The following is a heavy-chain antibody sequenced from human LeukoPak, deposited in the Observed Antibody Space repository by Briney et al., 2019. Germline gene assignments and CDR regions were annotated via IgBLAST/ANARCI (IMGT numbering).Heavy chain of an antibody. Sequence: ASVKVSCKASGYTFTSYDINWVRQATGQGLEWMGWMNPNSGSTGYAQKFQGRVTITRNTSISTAYMELSGPRSEDTAVYYCARGRSTGYPYYFEYWGQGTLVTVSS. CDR2: MNPNSGST. D-gene: IGHD5-12*01. CDR1: GYTFTSYD. CDR3: ARGRSTGYPYYFEY. J-gene: IGHJ4*02. V-gene: IGHV1-8*03.